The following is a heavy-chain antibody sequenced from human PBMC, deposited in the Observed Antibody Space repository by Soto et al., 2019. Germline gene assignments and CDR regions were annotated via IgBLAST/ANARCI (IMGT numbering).Heavy chain of an antibody. CDR1: GFTFSSYA. CDR3: ARYHMGFDY. CDR2: ISYDGSNK. D-gene: IGHD2-2*01. J-gene: IGHJ4*02. V-gene: IGHV3-30-3*01. Sequence: QVQLVESGGGVVQPGRSLRLSCAASGFTFSSYAMHWVRQPPGKGLEWVAVISYDGSNKYYADSVKGRFTISRHNSKNTLYLQMNSLRAEDTAVYYCARYHMGFDYWGQGTLVTVSS.